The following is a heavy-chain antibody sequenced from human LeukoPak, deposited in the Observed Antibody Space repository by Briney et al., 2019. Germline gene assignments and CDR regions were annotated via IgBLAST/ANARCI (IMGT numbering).Heavy chain of an antibody. Sequence: SQTLSPTCTVSGGSISSGSYYWSWIRQPAGKGLEWIGRIYTSGSTNYNPSLKSRVTISVDTSKNQFSLKLSSVTAADTAVYYCARVGYYDSSGYYWDWGQGTLVTVSS. CDR2: IYTSGST. V-gene: IGHV4-61*02. J-gene: IGHJ4*02. CDR3: ARVGYYDSSGYYWD. D-gene: IGHD3-22*01. CDR1: GGSISSGSYY.